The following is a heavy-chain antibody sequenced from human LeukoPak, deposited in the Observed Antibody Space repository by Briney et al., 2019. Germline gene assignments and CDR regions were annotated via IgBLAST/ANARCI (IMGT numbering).Heavy chain of an antibody. CDR2: IRYDGSNK. D-gene: IGHD2-2*01. V-gene: IGHV3-30*02. Sequence: GGSLRLSCAASGFTFSSYGMHWVRQAPGKGLEWVAFIRYDGSNKYYADSVKGRFTISRDNSKNTLYLQMNSLRAEDTAMYYCARGYCSSTSCPNGYWGQGTLVTVSS. J-gene: IGHJ4*02. CDR3: ARGYCSSTSCPNGY. CDR1: GFTFSSYG.